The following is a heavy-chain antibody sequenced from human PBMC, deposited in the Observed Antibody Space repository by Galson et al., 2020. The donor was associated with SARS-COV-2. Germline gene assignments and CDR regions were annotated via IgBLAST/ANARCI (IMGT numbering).Heavy chain of an antibody. Sequence: ETSETLSLTCTVSGGSISSYYWSWIRQPPGKGLEWIGYIYYSGSTNYNPSLKSRVTISVDTSKNQFSLKLSSVTAADTAVYYCARQVYMDVWGQGTTVTVSS. V-gene: IGHV4-59*08. J-gene: IGHJ6*03. CDR1: GGSISSYY. CDR3: ARQVYMDV. CDR2: IYYSGST.